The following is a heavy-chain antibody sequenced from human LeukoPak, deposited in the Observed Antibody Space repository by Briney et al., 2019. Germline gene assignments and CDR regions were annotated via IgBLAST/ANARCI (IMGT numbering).Heavy chain of an antibody. CDR3: AKWYSSSWYYFDY. V-gene: IGHV3-23*01. CDR1: GFTFSSYA. CDR2: ISGSGGST. J-gene: IGHJ4*02. Sequence: PGGSLRLSCAASGFTFSSYAMSWVRQAPGKGLEWVSAISGSGGSTYYADSVKGRYTISRDNSKNTLYLQMNSLRAEDTAVYYCAKWYSSSWYYFDYWGQGTLVTVSS. D-gene: IGHD6-13*01.